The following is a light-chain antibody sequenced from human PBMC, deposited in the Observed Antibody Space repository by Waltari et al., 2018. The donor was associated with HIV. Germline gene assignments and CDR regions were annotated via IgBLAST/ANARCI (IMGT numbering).Light chain of an antibody. CDR2: EVS. CDR3: CSYASSTTLDV. Sequence: QSALTQPASVSGSPGQSITISCTGTSSDVGGYNYLSWYQQHPGKAPKLLIYEVSNRPSGISNRFSGSKSGNTASLTISGLQAEDEADYYCCSYASSTTLDVFGGGTKLTVL. V-gene: IGLV2-14*01. CDR1: SSDVGGYNY. J-gene: IGLJ2*01.